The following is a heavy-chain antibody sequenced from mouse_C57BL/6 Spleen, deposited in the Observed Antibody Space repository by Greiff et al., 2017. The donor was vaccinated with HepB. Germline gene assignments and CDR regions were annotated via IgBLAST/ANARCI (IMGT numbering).Heavy chain of an antibody. Sequence: QVQLQQSGPGLVAPSQSLSITCTVSGFSLTSYGVHWVRQPPGKGLEWLVVIWSDGSTTYNSALKSRLSISKDNSKSQVFLKMNSLQTDDTAMYYCARHPHLPIYYGAMDYWGQGTSVTVSS. D-gene: IGHD2-1*01. J-gene: IGHJ4*01. CDR2: IWSDGST. CDR3: ARHPHLPIYYGAMDY. V-gene: IGHV2-6-1*01. CDR1: GFSLTSYG.